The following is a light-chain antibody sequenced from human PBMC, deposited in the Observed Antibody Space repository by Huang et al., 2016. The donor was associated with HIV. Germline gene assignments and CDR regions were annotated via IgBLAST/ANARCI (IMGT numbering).Light chain of an antibody. CDR1: QDIRSN. J-gene: IGKJ4*01. CDR2: DAS. V-gene: IGKV1-16*02. Sequence: DIQMTQSPSSLSASVGDRVTITCRASQDIRSNLAWFQQTPGKAPKSLIYDASTLQSGVPSKFSGNGYGTDFTITISSLQPEDIATYYCQQSNTFPLTFGGGTKVEI. CDR3: QQSNTFPLT.